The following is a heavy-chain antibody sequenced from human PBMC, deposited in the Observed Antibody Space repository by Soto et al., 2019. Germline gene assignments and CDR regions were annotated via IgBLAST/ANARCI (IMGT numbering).Heavy chain of an antibody. CDR3: ARESEDLTSNFDY. CDR1: GFTFARYS. J-gene: IGHJ4*02. CDR2: ISSTTNYI. Sequence: GGSLRLSCAASGFTFARYSMNWVRQAPGKGLEWVSSISSTTNYIYYADSMKGRFTVSRDNAKNSVYLEMNSLSAEDTAVYYCARESEDLTSNFDYWGQGTLVTVSS. V-gene: IGHV3-21*01.